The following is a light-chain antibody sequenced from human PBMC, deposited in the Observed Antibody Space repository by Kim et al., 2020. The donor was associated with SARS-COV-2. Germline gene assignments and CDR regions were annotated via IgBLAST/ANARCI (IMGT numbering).Light chain of an antibody. CDR1: ALPKKY. CDR3: LSADSSGTYYV. Sequence: SYELTQPPSVSVSLGQMARITCSGEALPKKYAYWYQQKPSQFPVLVIYKDSERPSGIPERFSGSSSGTIVTLTISGVQAEDEADYYCLSADSSGTYYVFG. V-gene: IGLV3-16*01. J-gene: IGLJ1*01. CDR2: KDS.